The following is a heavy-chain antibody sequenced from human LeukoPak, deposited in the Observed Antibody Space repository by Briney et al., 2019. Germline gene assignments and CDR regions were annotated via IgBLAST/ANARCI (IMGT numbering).Heavy chain of an antibody. D-gene: IGHD6-19*01. Sequence: ASVKVSCKASGYTFTSYDINWVRQATGQGLEWRGWMNPNSGNIGYAQKFQGRVTITRNTSISTAYMELSSLRSEDTAVYYCARGSVAGLVTWFDPWGQGTLVTVSS. J-gene: IGHJ5*02. CDR2: MNPNSGNI. CDR1: GYTFTSYD. V-gene: IGHV1-8*03. CDR3: ARGSVAGLVTWFDP.